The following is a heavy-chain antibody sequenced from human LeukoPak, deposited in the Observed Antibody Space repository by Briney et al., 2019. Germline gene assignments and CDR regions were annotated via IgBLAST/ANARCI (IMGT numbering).Heavy chain of an antibody. J-gene: IGHJ4*02. CDR2: SRSRAKRYTT. D-gene: IGHD5-18*01. V-gene: IGHV3-72*01. CDR3: AIRGVDTVY. CDR1: GFTFSDQY. Sequence: GGSLRLSCSASGFTFSDQYVDWVRQPPGKGLEWVGRSRSRAKRYTTEYAASVKGRIAFSRDDSKNSIYLQMNSLKAEDTAVYYRAIRGVDTVYWGQGSLVTVSS.